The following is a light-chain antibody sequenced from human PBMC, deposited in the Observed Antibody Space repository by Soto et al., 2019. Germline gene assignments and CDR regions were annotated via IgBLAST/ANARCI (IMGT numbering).Light chain of an antibody. J-gene: IGLJ1*01. CDR1: SSDVGASKY. CDR2: EVN. CDR3: SSYTTSSTLAYV. V-gene: IGLV2-14*01. Sequence: QSGLTQPASVSASPGQSITISCTGTSSDVGASKYVSWYQQHPGKAPKLIIYEVNNRPSGVSNRFSGSKSGSTASLTISGLQAEDEADYYCSSYTTSSTLAYVFGTGTKLTVL.